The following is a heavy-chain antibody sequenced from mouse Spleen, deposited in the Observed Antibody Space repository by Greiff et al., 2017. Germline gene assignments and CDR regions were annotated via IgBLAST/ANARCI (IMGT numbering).Heavy chain of an antibody. Sequence: EVKLVESGGGLVKLGGSLKLSCAASGFTFSSYAMSWVRQTPEKRLEWVATISSGGGNTYYPDSVKGRFTISRDNAKNTLYLQMSSLKSEDTAMYYCANYYGNSWFAYWGQGTLVTVSA. D-gene: IGHD2-1*01. CDR2: ISSGGGNT. V-gene: IGHV5-9*04. J-gene: IGHJ3*01. CDR1: GFTFSSYA. CDR3: ANYYGNSWFAY.